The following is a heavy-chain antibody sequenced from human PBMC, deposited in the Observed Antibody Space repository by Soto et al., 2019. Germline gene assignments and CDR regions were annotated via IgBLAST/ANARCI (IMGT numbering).Heavy chain of an antibody. Sequence: GGSLRLSCAASGFTFSSYDMHWVRQATGKGLEWVSAIGTAGDTYYPGSVKGRFTISRENAKNSLYLQMNSLRAGDTAVYYCARGPRYCDWLLSTPYYCGMDVWGQGTTVTVSS. CDR1: GFTFSSYD. D-gene: IGHD3-9*01. J-gene: IGHJ6*02. V-gene: IGHV3-13*01. CDR3: ARGPRYCDWLLSTPYYCGMDV. CDR2: IGTAGDT.